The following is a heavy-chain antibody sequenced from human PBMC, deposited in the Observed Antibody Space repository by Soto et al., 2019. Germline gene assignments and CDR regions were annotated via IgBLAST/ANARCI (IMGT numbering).Heavy chain of an antibody. D-gene: IGHD3-9*01. CDR3: ARGLQPFFDWAPFDF. CDR1: GFTFSNYP. CDR2: ISSDGSNK. V-gene: IGHV3-30-3*01. J-gene: IGHJ4*02. Sequence: GGSLRLSCAASGFTFSNYPMHWVRQAPGKGLEWVAVISSDGSNKYYADAVKGRFTITRDKSKNTLFLQMSSLRPEDTAAYYCARGLQPFFDWAPFDFWGQETLVTVSS.